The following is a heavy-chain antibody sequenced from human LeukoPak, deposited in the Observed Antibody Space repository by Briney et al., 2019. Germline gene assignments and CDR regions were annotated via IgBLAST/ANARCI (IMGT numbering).Heavy chain of an antibody. CDR3: ARQVSWAIFGGNWFDP. Sequence: SETLSLTCGVSGYSISTGYYWGWIRQPPGKGLEWIGSIFHSGNTYYNPSLKSRVTISVDTSKNQFSLKLSSVTAADPAVYYCARQVSWAIFGGNWFDPWGQGTLVTVSS. CDR1: GYSISTGYY. CDR2: IFHSGNT. V-gene: IGHV4-38-2*01. D-gene: IGHD3-3*01. J-gene: IGHJ5*02.